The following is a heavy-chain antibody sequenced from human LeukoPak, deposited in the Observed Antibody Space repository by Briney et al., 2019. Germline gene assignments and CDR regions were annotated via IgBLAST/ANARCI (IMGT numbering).Heavy chain of an antibody. Sequence: PSQTLSLTCTVSGGSISSGSYYWSWIRQPAGKGLEWIGRIYTSGSTHSNPSLKSRVTISVDTSKNQFSLKLSSVTAADTAVYYCARDGYNYRRFDYWGQGTLVTVSS. D-gene: IGHD5-24*01. CDR1: GGSISSGSYY. CDR2: IYTSGST. CDR3: ARDGYNYRRFDY. J-gene: IGHJ4*02. V-gene: IGHV4-61*02.